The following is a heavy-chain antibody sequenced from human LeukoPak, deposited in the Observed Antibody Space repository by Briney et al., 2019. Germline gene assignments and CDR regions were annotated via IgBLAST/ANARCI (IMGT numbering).Heavy chain of an antibody. D-gene: IGHD6-6*01. J-gene: IGHJ3*02. V-gene: IGHV3-64*01. CDR2: ISSDGGST. Sequence: GGSLRHSCAASGFTFSYYAMHWVRQAPGKGLEYVSAISSDGGSTYYANSVKGRFTISRDNSKNMLYLQMGSLRPEDMAVYYCARWVSTSYDAFDIWGQGAMVTVSS. CDR1: GFTFSYYA. CDR3: ARWVSTSYDAFDI.